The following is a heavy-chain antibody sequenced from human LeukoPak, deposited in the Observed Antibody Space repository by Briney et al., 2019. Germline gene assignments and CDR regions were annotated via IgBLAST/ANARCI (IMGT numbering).Heavy chain of an antibody. CDR2: IYYSGST. CDR1: GGSIGSGGYY. CDR3: ARVRKYYYGSGSPETGYRDY. D-gene: IGHD3-10*01. J-gene: IGHJ4*02. Sequence: SETLSLTCTVSGGSIGSGGYYWSWIRQHPGKGLEWIGYIYYSGSTCYNPSLKSRVTISVDTSKNQFSLKLSSVTAADTAVYYCARVRKYYYGSGSPETGYRDYWGQGTLVTVSS. V-gene: IGHV4-31*03.